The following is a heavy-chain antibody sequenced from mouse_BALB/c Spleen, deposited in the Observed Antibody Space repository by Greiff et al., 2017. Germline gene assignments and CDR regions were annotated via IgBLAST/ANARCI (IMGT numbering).Heavy chain of an antibody. CDR3: ARRATVSYAMDY. Sequence: VQLQQSGAELAKPGASVKMSCKASGYTFTSYWMHWVKQRPGQGLEWIGYINPSTGYTEYNQKFKDKATLTADKSSSTAYMQLSSLTSEDSAVYYCARRATVSYAMDYWGQGTSVTVSS. CDR1: GYTFTSYW. CDR2: INPSTGYT. J-gene: IGHJ4*01. V-gene: IGHV1-7*01. D-gene: IGHD1-1*01.